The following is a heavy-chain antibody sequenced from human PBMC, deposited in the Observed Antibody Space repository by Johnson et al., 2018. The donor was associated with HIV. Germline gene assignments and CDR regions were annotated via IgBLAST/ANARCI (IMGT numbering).Heavy chain of an antibody. D-gene: IGHD1-7*01. CDR2: ITTDENNR. CDR1: GFTISKSW. CDR3: ARDGGAGTPFDY. V-gene: IGHV3-74*01. J-gene: IGHJ4*02. Sequence: VQLQESGGDLVQPGGSLRLSCVASGFTISKSWIHWVRQGPGKGLVWVSRITTDENNRGYADSVKGRFTISRDDAKNTVYLQMSNLRVDDTAVYYCARDGGAGTPFDYWGQGALVTVSS.